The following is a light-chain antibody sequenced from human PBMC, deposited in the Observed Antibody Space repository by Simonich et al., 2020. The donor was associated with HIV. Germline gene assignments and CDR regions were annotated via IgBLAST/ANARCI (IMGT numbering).Light chain of an antibody. V-gene: IGKV4-1*01. CDR1: QSVLYRSNNKNS. J-gene: IGKJ1*01. CDR2: WAS. CDR3: QQYYSTPWT. Sequence: DIVMTQSPDSLAVSLGERATINCKSSQSVLYRSNNKNSLAWYQQQPGQPPKLLFYWASTRESGVPDRFSGSGSGTDFTLTISSLQAEDVAIYYCQQYYSTPWTFGQGTKVEIK.